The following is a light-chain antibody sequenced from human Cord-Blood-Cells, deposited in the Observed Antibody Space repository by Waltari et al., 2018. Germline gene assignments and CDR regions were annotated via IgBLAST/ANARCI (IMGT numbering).Light chain of an antibody. V-gene: IGKV3-15*01. Sequence: EIVTTQSPAPLSVSTGESATLSFRASQSVSSHLAWSQQKPGQAPRLHIHGASTRATGIPARFSGSGSGTEFTLTISSLQSEDFAVYYCQQYNNWPFTFGPGTKVDIK. J-gene: IGKJ3*01. CDR3: QQYNNWPFT. CDR1: QSVSSH. CDR2: GAS.